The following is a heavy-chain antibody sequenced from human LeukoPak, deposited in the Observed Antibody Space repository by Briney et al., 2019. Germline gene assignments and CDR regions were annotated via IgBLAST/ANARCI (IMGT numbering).Heavy chain of an antibody. CDR2: IYYSGST. Sequence: SETPSLTCTVSGGSISSYYWSWIRQPPGKGLEWIGYIYYSGSTNYNPSLKSRVTISVDTSKNQFSLKLSSVTAADTAVYYCARVLRYFDWFGNWFDPWGQGTLVTVSS. CDR1: GGSISSYY. D-gene: IGHD3-9*01. CDR3: ARVLRYFDWFGNWFDP. V-gene: IGHV4-59*01. J-gene: IGHJ5*02.